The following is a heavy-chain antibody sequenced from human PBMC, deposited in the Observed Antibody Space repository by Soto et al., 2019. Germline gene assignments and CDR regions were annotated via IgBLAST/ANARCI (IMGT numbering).Heavy chain of an antibody. V-gene: IGHV4-34*01. CDR2: INHSGST. CDR3: ARDGASPAKLDF. D-gene: IGHD3-10*01. CDR1: GWAFSDYY. J-gene: IGHJ4*02. Sequence: SGTLALTCAVYGWAFSDYYWSWIRQPPGKGLEWIGEINHSGSTNYNPSLKSRVTISVDTSKNQFSLKLSSVTAADTAVYYCARDGASPAKLDFWGQGTLVTV.